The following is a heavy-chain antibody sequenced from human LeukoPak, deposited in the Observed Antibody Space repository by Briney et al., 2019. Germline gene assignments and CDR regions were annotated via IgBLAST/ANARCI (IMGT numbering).Heavy chain of an antibody. Sequence: PGGSLRLSCAASGFTVSSNYMSWVRQAPGKGPEWVSVIYSDGSTYYADSLKGRFTISRDTSKNTLYLQMNSLRTEDTAVYYCARDLAAGGTYPHYWGQGTLVSVSS. CDR3: ARDLAAGGTYPHY. CDR2: IYSDGST. V-gene: IGHV3-53*01. J-gene: IGHJ4*02. D-gene: IGHD6-13*01. CDR1: GFTVSSNY.